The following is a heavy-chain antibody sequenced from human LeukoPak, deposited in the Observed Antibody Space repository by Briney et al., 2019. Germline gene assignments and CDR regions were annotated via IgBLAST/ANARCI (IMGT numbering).Heavy chain of an antibody. J-gene: IGHJ3*01. CDR2: IGASGEST. Sequence: GGSLRLSCAASGFTFSVAAMTWVRQAPGKGLEWVSLIGASGESTYYADSVKGRFTISRDNSKNTLSLQMNSLRVEDTAMYFYAKDIQLSTWGLGTMVTVSS. CDR1: GFTFSVAA. D-gene: IGHD5-24*01. V-gene: IGHV3-23*01. CDR3: AKDIQLST.